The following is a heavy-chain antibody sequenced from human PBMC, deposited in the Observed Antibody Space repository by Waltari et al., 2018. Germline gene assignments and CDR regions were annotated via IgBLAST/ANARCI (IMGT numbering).Heavy chain of an antibody. D-gene: IGHD3-22*01. CDR3: ARVYEFHYDSTAYLSVFDS. J-gene: IGHJ4*01. CDR1: GYIFTDYY. Sequence: QVHLVQSGGEVKKPGASVTVSCKASGYIFTDYYINWVRTATGQSDQGLEWLVWINPQTGGTNYAPKFRGRVTMTGDTSASTANMELSRLRSDDTAVYYCARVYEFHYDSTAYLSVFDSWGQGTLVTVSS. V-gene: IGHV1-2*02. CDR2: INPQTGGT.